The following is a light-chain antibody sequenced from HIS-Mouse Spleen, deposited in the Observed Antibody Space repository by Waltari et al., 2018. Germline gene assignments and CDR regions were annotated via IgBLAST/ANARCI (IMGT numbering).Light chain of an antibody. J-gene: IGKJ4*01. V-gene: IGKV1-9*01. CDR1: QGISSY. CDR2: AAS. CDR3: QQLNSYPQET. Sequence: DIQLTQSPSFLSASVGDRVTITCRASQGISSYLAWYQQKPGKAPKLLIDAASTLQSGVPSRFSGSGSGTEFTLTISSLQPEDFATYYCQQLNSYPQETFGGGTKVEIK.